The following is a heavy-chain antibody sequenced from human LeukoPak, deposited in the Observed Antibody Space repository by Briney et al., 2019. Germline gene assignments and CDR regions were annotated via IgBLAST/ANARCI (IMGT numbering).Heavy chain of an antibody. V-gene: IGHV1-69*13. Sequence: ASVKVSCKASGGTFSSYAISWVRQAPGQGLEWMGGIIPIFGTANYAQKFQGRVTITADESTSTAYMELSRLKSEDTAVYYCARARGGIVVVPAAIPSGQTAYYYGMDVWGKGTTVTVSS. CDR1: GGTFSSYA. CDR2: IIPIFGTA. D-gene: IGHD2-2*01. CDR3: ARARGGIVVVPAAIPSGQTAYYYGMDV. J-gene: IGHJ6*04.